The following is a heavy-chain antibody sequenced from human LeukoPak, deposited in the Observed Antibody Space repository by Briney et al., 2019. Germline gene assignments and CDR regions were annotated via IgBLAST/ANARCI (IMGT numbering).Heavy chain of an antibody. CDR2: ITDTGDST. J-gene: IGHJ4*02. CDR1: GFPFSSSA. D-gene: IGHD3-9*01. Sequence: GGSLRLSCAASGFPFSSSAMTWVRQAPGKGLEWVSTITDTGDSTHYADSVKGRFTFSRDNSKNTLYLQMNSLRAEDTAVYFCAKDYDTWTGSLDYWGQGTLVTVSS. CDR3: AKDYDTWTGSLDY. V-gene: IGHV3-23*01.